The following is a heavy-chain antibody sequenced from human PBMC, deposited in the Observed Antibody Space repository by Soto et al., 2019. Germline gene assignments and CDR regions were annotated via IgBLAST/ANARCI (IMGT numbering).Heavy chain of an antibody. V-gene: IGHV1-18*01. CDR2: ISAYNGNT. CDR1: GYTFASYA. Sequence: QVQLVQSGAEVKKPGASVKVSCKASGYTFASYAISWMRQAPGQGHEWMGWISAYNGNTNYAQKLQGRVTMTTDTSTSPAYMELRSPRSDDTAVYYCARYPPPPDYWGQGTLVTVSS. CDR3: ARYPPPPDY. J-gene: IGHJ4*02.